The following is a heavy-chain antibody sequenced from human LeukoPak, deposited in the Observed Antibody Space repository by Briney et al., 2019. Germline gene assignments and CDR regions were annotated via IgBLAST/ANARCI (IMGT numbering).Heavy chain of an antibody. CDR2: ISAYNGNT. CDR3: ARGGPNYYYYYGMDV. CDR1: GYTFTSYG. Sequence: ASVKVSCKASGYTFTSYGISWVRQAPGQGLEWMGWISAYNGNTNYAQKLQGRVTMTTDTSTSKAYMELRSLRSDDTAVYYCARGGPNYYYYYGMDVWGQGTTVTVSS. V-gene: IGHV1-18*01. J-gene: IGHJ6*02.